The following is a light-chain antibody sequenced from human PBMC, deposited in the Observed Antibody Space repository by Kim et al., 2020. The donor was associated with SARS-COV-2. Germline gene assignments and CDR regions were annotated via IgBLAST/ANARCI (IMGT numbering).Light chain of an antibody. CDR2: YDS. CDR3: QVWHSTSDHRVV. V-gene: IGLV3-21*04. Sequence: SYELTQPPSVSVAPGKTARITCGGNSVRSKSVHWYQHKPGQAPVLVSSYDSDRPSGIPERYSGSNSGNTATLTISRVEAGDEADYYCQVWHSTSDHRVVFGGGTQLTVL. J-gene: IGLJ2*01. CDR1: SVRSKS.